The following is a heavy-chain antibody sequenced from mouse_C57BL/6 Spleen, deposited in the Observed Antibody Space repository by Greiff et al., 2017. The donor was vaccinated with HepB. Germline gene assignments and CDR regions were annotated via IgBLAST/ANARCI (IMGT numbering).Heavy chain of an antibody. J-gene: IGHJ3*01. CDR1: GYAFSGYW. CDR2: IYPGDGDT. D-gene: IGHD2-12*01. V-gene: IGHV1-80*01. CDR3: ANGGLYGAWFAY. Sequence: QVQLQQSGAELVKPGASVKISCKASGYAFSGYWMNGVKLRPGKGLEWIGQIYPGDGDTNYNGKFKGKATLTADKSSSTAYMQLSSLTSEDSAVYFCANGGLYGAWFAYWGQGTLVTVSA.